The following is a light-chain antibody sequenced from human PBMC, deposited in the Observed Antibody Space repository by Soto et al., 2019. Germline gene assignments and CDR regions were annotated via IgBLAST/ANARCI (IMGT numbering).Light chain of an antibody. Sequence: QSVLTQPASVSGSPGQSITISCTGTSSDVGGYNFVPWYQQHPGKAPKLMIYDVSNRPSGVSNRFSGSKSGNTASLTISGLQAEDEADYYCSSHTTTSTVYVFGTGTKLTVL. CDR1: SSDVGGYNF. J-gene: IGLJ1*01. V-gene: IGLV2-14*03. CDR2: DVS. CDR3: SSHTTTSTVYV.